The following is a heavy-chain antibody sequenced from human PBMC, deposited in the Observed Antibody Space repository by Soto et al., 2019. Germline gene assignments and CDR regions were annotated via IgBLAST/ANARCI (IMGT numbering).Heavy chain of an antibody. V-gene: IGHV4-30-4*01. CDR2: IYYSGST. CDR1: GGSISSGDYY. D-gene: IGHD5-18*01. CDR3: ASNSYGYTFYEY. J-gene: IGHJ4*02. Sequence: PSETLSLTCTVSGGSISSGDYYWSWIRQPPGKGLEWIGYIYYSGSTYYNPSLKSRVTISVDTSKNQLSLKLSSVTAADTAVYYCASNSYGYTFYEYWGQGTLVTVSS.